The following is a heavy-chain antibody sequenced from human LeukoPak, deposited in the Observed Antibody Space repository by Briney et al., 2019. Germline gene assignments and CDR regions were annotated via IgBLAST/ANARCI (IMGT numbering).Heavy chain of an antibody. Sequence: PGGSLRLSCAASGFTFSSYEMNWVRQAPGKGLEWVSYISSSGSTIYYADSVKGRFTISRDNAKNSLYLQMNSLRAEDTAVYFCARRYCSSTNCYAFDFWGQGTLVTVSS. J-gene: IGHJ4*02. D-gene: IGHD2-2*01. CDR1: GFTFSSYE. CDR2: ISSSGSTI. CDR3: ARRYCSSTNCYAFDF. V-gene: IGHV3-48*03.